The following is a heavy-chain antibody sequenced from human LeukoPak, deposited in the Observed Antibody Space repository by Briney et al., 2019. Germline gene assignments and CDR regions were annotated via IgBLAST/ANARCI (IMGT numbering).Heavy chain of an antibody. J-gene: IGHJ6*02. CDR1: GYTFTGYY. D-gene: IGHD2-2*01. CDR3: ARDHCVSSGCYEDYYYGMDV. Sequence: ASVKVSCKASGYTFTGYYIHWVRQAPGQGLGWMGWINPNSGGTNYAQKFRGRVTMTRDTSMSTAYMDLNRLTSDDTAVYFCARDHCVSSGCYEDYYYGMDVWGRGTTVTVSS. V-gene: IGHV1-2*02. CDR2: INPNSGGT.